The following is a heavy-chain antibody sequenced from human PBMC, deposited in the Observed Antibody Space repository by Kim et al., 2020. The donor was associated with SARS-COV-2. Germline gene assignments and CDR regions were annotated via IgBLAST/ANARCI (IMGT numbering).Heavy chain of an antibody. D-gene: IGHD3-10*01. V-gene: IGHV1-46*01. Sequence: AQKSQGRVTMTRDTSTSTVYMELSSLRSEDTAVYYCARDPYGSGTNWFDPWGQGTLVTVSS. J-gene: IGHJ5*02. CDR3: ARDPYGSGTNWFDP.